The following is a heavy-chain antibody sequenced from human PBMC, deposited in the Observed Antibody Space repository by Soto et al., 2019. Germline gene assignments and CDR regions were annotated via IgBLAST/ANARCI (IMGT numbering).Heavy chain of an antibody. Sequence: QLQLQESGPGLVKPSETLSLTCTVSGGSISSSSYYWGWIRQPPGKGLEWIGSIYYSGSTYYNPSLKSRVTISVDTSKNQFSLKLSSVTAADTAVYYCARRLARGYRIDYWGQGTLVTVSS. D-gene: IGHD3-22*01. J-gene: IGHJ4*02. CDR2: IYYSGST. CDR3: ARRLARGYRIDY. CDR1: GGSISSSSYY. V-gene: IGHV4-39*01.